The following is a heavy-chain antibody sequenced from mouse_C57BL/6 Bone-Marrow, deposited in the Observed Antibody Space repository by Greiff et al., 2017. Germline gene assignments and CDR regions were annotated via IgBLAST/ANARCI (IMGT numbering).Heavy chain of an antibody. CDR1: GYSFTDYN. Sequence: EVKLVESGPELVKPGASVKISCKASGYSFTDYNMNWVKQSNGKSLEWIGVINPNYGTTSYNQKFKGKATLTVDQSSSTAYMQLNSLTSEDSAVYYCARSEYYGSSYYFDYWGQGTTLTVSS. CDR3: ARSEYYGSSYYFDY. D-gene: IGHD1-1*01. J-gene: IGHJ2*01. CDR2: INPNYGTT. V-gene: IGHV1-39*01.